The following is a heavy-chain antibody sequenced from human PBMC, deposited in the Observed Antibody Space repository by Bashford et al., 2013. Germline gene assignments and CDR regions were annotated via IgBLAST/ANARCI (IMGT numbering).Heavy chain of an antibody. CDR1: GYDFATYW. D-gene: IGHD5-12*01. CDR3: VRLQWSDFDLLGYFHGMDV. CDR2: VYPGDSDT. V-gene: IGHV5-51*01. Sequence: GESLKISCKGSGYDFATYWIGWVRQRPGKGLEWMGIVYPGDSDTRYSPSFQGQVTISADKSISTAYLQWSSLKASDTAMYYCVRLQWSDFDLLGYFHGMDVWGQRDHGSPSPQ. J-gene: IGHJ6*04.